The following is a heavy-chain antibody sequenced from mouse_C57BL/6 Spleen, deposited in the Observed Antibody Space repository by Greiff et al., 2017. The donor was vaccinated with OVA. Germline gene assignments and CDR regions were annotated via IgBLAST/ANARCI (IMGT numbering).Heavy chain of an antibody. CDR2: ISYDGSN. J-gene: IGHJ4*01. D-gene: IGHD2-1*01. Sequence: VQLKESGPGLVKPSQSLSLTCSVTGYSITSGYYWNWIRQFPGNKLEWMGYISYDGSNNYNPSLKNRISITRDTSKNQFFLKLNSVTTEDTATYYCASGNYGGQGTSVTVSS. V-gene: IGHV3-6*01. CDR3: ASGNY. CDR1: GYSITSGYY.